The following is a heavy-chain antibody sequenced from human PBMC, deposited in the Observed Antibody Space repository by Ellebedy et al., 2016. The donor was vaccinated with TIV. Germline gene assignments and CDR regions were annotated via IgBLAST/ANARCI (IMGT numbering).Heavy chain of an antibody. CDR1: GFTFSTYV. J-gene: IGHJ4*02. D-gene: IGHD4/OR15-4a*01. CDR2: INTSSTTT. CDR3: SISEYGDTGMAY. V-gene: IGHV3-48*04. Sequence: PGGSLRLSCAASGFTFSTYVMNWVRQAPGKGLEWIAYINTSSTTTHYTDSVRGRFTISRDDAKDSLYLQMSSLRTEDTAVYYCSISEYGDTGMAYWGQGTLVTVSS.